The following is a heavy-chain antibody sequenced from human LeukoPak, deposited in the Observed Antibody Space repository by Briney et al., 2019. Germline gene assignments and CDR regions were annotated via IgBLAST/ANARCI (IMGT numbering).Heavy chain of an antibody. CDR2: IYYSGST. CDR1: GGSISSGGYS. D-gene: IGHD1-26*01. CDR3: ARDGGSPI. J-gene: IGHJ3*02. Sequence: PSETLSLTCAVSGGSISSGGYSWSWIRQPPGKGLEWIGYIYYSGSTYYNPSLKSRVTISVDTSKNQFSLKLSSVTAADTAVYYCARDGGSPIWGQGTMVTVSS. V-gene: IGHV4-31*11.